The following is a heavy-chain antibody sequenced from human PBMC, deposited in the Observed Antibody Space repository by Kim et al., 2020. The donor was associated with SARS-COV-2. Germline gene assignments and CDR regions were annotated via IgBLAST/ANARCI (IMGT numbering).Heavy chain of an antibody. J-gene: IGHJ4*02. Sequence: SETLSLTCTVSDDSIGSYYWTWIRQPPGKGLEWIGDIYYTESTNYYPSLKSRVAISVDTSKNQFSLKLSSVTAADTAVYYCARNCGKGAGSFYSFWGQGILVTVSS. CDR1: DDSIGSYY. CDR3: ARNCGKGAGSFYSF. V-gene: IGHV4-59*08. CDR2: IYYTEST. D-gene: IGHD3-10*01.